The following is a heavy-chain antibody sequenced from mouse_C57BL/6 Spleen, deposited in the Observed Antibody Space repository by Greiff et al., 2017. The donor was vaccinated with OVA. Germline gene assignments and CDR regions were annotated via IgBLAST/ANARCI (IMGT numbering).Heavy chain of an antibody. Sequence: EVKLMESGEGLVKPGGSLKLSCAASGFTFSSYAMSWVRQTPEKRLEWVAYISSGGDYIYYADTVKGRFTISRDNARNTLYLQMSSLKSEDTAMYYCTRGIYYDYDGLYFDYWGQGTTLTVSS. V-gene: IGHV5-9-1*02. J-gene: IGHJ2*01. CDR1: GFTFSSYA. D-gene: IGHD2-4*01. CDR3: TRGIYYDYDGLYFDY. CDR2: ISSGGDYI.